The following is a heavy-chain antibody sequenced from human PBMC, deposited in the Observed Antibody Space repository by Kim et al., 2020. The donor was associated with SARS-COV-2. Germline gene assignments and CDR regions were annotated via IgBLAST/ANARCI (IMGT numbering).Heavy chain of an antibody. Sequence: ASVKVSCKASGYTFTGYYMHWVRQAPGQGLEWMGRINPNSGGTNYAQKFQGRVTMTRDTSISTAYMELSRLRSDDTAVYYCAREQDWAARLWRLVDYWGQGTLVTVSS. CDR3: AREQDWAARLWRLVDY. D-gene: IGHD6-6*01. J-gene: IGHJ4*02. CDR1: GYTFTGYY. V-gene: IGHV1-2*06. CDR2: INPNSGGT.